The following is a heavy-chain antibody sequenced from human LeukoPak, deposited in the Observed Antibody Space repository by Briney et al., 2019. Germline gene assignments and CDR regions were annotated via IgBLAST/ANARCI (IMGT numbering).Heavy chain of an antibody. Sequence: PSQTLSLTCTVSGGSISSGSYYWSWIRQPAGKGLEWIGRIYTSGSTNYNPSLKSRVTISVDTSKNQFSLKLSSVTAADTAVYYCARTRPPTYYYDSSGYGNYYFDYWGQGTLVTASS. J-gene: IGHJ4*02. V-gene: IGHV4-61*02. D-gene: IGHD3-22*01. CDR3: ARTRPPTYYYDSSGYGNYYFDY. CDR1: GGSISSGSYY. CDR2: IYTSGST.